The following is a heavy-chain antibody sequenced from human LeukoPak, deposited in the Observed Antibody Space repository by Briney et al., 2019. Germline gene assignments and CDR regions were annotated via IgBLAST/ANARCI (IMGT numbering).Heavy chain of an antibody. CDR2: ISAYNGNT. V-gene: IGHV1-18*01. CDR3: ATTPPTTRPYAFDI. D-gene: IGHD1-14*01. Sequence: ASVKVSCKASGYTFTIYGISWVRQAPRQGLEWMGWISAYNGNTNYAQKLQGRVTMTTDTSTSTAYMELRSLRSDDTAVYYCATTPPTTRPYAFDIWGQGTMVAVSS. CDR1: GYTFTIYG. J-gene: IGHJ3*02.